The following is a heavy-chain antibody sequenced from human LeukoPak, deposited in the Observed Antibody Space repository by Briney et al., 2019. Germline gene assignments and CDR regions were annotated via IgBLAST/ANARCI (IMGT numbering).Heavy chain of an antibody. Sequence: SVKVSCKASGYTFTSYDFNWVRQPTAQGLEWMGGIIPIIGTANYAQKFQGRVTITTDESTSTAYMELSSLRSEDTAVYYCASSSFWSGPSNYYYYMDVWGKGTTVTVSS. V-gene: IGHV1-69*05. CDR3: ASSSFWSGPSNYYYYMDV. J-gene: IGHJ6*03. CDR2: IIPIIGTA. CDR1: GYTFTSYD. D-gene: IGHD3-3*01.